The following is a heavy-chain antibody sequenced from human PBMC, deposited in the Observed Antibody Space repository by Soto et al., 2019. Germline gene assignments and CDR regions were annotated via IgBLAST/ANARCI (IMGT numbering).Heavy chain of an antibody. Sequence: QITLKESGTTLVKPTQTLTLTCTFSGFSLSTSGVGVGWIRQPPGKALEWLALIYWDDDKRYSPSLKSRITITKHNTKNPVVLTMSNMDPVDTATYYCAHTYYYYYGMHVWGQGTTVTVS. CDR3: AHTYYYYYGMHV. CDR1: GFSLSTSGVG. CDR2: IYWDDDK. J-gene: IGHJ6*02. V-gene: IGHV2-5*02.